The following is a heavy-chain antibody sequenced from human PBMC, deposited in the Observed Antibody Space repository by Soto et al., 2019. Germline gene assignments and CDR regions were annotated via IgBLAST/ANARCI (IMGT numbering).Heavy chain of an antibody. CDR1: VYTFTSYG. V-gene: IGHV1-18*01. CDR3: ARTSGYSSTDNWFDP. Sequence: QVQLVQSGAEVKKPGASVKVSCKASVYTFTSYGISWVRQSPGQGLEWMGWISAYNGNTNNAQKFQGRVAVTTDISTSTAYMELMNLRSDDTAVYYCARTSGYSSTDNWFDPWGQGTLVTVSS. CDR2: ISAYNGNT. D-gene: IGHD6-13*01. J-gene: IGHJ5*02.